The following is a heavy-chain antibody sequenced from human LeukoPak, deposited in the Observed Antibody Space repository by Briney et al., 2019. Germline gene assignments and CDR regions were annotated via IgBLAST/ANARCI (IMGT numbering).Heavy chain of an antibody. CDR2: IWYDGSNK. D-gene: IGHD6-19*01. V-gene: IGHV3-33*06. Sequence: GRSLRLSCAASGFTFSSYGMHWVRQAPGKGLEWVAVIWYDGSNKYYADSVKGRFTISRDNSKNTLYLQMNSLRAEDTAVYYCAKDLPYSSPTLRYWGQGTLVTVSS. CDR3: AKDLPYSSPTLRY. CDR1: GFTFSSYG. J-gene: IGHJ4*02.